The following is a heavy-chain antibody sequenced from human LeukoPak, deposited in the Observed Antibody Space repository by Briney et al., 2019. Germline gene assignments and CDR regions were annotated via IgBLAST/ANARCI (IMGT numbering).Heavy chain of an antibody. CDR3: ARDRCSSTSCYRYFQH. J-gene: IGHJ1*01. CDR1: GGTFSSYA. D-gene: IGHD2-2*02. CDR2: IIPIFGTA. Sequence: SVKVSCKASGGTFSSYAISWVRQAPGRGLEWMGGIIPIFGTANYAQKFQGRVTITADESTSTAYMELSSLRSEDTAVYYCARDRCSSTSCYRYFQHWGQGTLVTVSS. V-gene: IGHV1-69*13.